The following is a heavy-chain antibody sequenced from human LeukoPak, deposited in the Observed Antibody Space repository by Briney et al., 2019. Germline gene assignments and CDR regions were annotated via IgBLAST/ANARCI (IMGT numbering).Heavy chain of an antibody. CDR1: GFTFSEYA. J-gene: IGHJ2*01. CDR3: VKDVLRLNYGYFDL. V-gene: IGHV3-23*01. Sequence: PGGSLRLSCAASGFTFSEYAMGWVRQAPGKGLEWVSGISGTARSAYYTDSVKGRFTVSRENSKKTLYLQMSSLRAEDTAVYYCVKDVLRLNYGYFDLWGRGTLVTVSS. D-gene: IGHD2-21*01. CDR2: ISGTARSA.